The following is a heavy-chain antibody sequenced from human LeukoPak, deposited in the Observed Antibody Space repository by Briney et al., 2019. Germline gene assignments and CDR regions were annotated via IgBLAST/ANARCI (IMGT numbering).Heavy chain of an antibody. CDR2: IYYSGTT. CDR3: ARDGGSGTT. J-gene: IGHJ4*02. CDR1: GGSISSYY. D-gene: IGHD1-26*01. Sequence: SETLSLTCNVSGGSISSYYWNWLRQPPGKGLGWIGYIYYSGTTNYNPSLTSRVAISVDISKNQFSLKLSSVTAADTAVYYCARDGGSGTTWGQGTLVTVSS. V-gene: IGHV4-59*01.